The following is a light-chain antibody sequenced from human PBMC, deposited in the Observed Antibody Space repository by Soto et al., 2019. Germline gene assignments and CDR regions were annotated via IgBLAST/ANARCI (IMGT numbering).Light chain of an antibody. J-gene: IGKJ3*01. CDR3: QQYSSSPPT. Sequence: EIVLAQSPGTLSLSPGEGATLSCRASQYVSSTYLAWYQQKPGQAPRLLIYGVSSRASGIPDRFSGSGSGTDFTLTISRLKPEDFAVYYCQQYSSSPPTFGPGTKVDIK. V-gene: IGKV3-20*01. CDR1: QYVSSTY. CDR2: GVS.